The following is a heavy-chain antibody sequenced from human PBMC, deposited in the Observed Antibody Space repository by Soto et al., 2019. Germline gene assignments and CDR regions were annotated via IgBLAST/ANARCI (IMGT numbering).Heavy chain of an antibody. J-gene: IGHJ4*02. CDR2: ISGGSTYT. V-gene: IGHV3-11*06. Sequence: PGGSLRLSCAASGFTFSDYYMTWIRQAPGKGLEWVSYISGGSTYTNYADSVKGRFTISRDNAQNSLYLQMNSLRAEDTAVYYCARCSPADIVANTYWGQGTLVTVSS. D-gene: IGHD5-12*01. CDR3: ARCSPADIVANTY. CDR1: GFTFSDYY.